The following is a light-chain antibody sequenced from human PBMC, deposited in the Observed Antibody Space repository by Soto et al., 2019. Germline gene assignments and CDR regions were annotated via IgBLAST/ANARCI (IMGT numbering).Light chain of an antibody. Sequence: QSALTQPASVSGSPGQSITISCAGTSSDVGGYNYVSWYQQHPGKAPKLMICDVSTRPSGVSNRFSGSKSGNTASLTISGLQAEDEADYYCSSYTSSSTDVFGTGTKVTVL. CDR1: SSDVGGYNY. CDR2: DVS. J-gene: IGLJ1*01. V-gene: IGLV2-14*01. CDR3: SSYTSSSTDV.